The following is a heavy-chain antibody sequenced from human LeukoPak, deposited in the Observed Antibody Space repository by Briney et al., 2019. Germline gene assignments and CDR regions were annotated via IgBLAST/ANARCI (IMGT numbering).Heavy chain of an antibody. CDR3: ARDAVAYGSGTDWFDP. V-gene: IGHV3-7*01. D-gene: IGHD3-10*01. Sequence: PGGSLRLSCAASGFSFSRAWMSWVRQAPGKGLEWVANIKQDGSEKYYVDSVKGRFTISRDNAKNSLYLQMNSLRTEDTAVYYCARDAVAYGSGTDWFDPWGQGTLVTVSS. CDR2: IKQDGSEK. CDR1: GFSFSRAW. J-gene: IGHJ5*02.